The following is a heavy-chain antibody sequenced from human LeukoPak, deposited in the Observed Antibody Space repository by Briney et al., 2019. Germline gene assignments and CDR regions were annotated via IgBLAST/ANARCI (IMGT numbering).Heavy chain of an antibody. CDR2: ISGSGGST. V-gene: IGHV3-23*01. CDR1: GFTFGDYA. Sequence: GESLRLSCTASGFTFGDYAMSWIRQAPGKGLEWVSPISGSGGSTYYADSVKGRFTISRDNAKNTVYLQMNSLRAEDTAVYYCAKGSGSYSSYFDYWGQGTLVTVSS. J-gene: IGHJ4*02. D-gene: IGHD1-26*01. CDR3: AKGSGSYSSYFDY.